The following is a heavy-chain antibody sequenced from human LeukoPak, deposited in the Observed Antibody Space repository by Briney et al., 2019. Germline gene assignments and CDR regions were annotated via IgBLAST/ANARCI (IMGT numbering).Heavy chain of an antibody. J-gene: IGHJ4*02. CDR2: INPCGGST. V-gene: IGHV1-46*01. CDR3: ARELGTTGTTPLDY. D-gene: IGHD1-1*01. Sequence: ASVKVSCKASGYTFILYMHWVRQAPGQGLEWVGMINPCGGSTSYAQKFQGRVTMTRHTSTSTVYMELSSLRSEDTAVYCCARELGTTGTTPLDYWGQGTLVTASS. CDR1: GYTFILY.